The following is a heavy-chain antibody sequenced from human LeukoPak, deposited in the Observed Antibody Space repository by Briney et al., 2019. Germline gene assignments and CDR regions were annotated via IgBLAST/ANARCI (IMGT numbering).Heavy chain of an antibody. Sequence: PSQTLSHTCAISGDSVSSNSAAWNWIRQSPSRGLEWLGRTYYRSKWYNDYAVSVKSRITINPDTSKNQFSLQLNSVTPEDTAVYYCARDHEAVAGYYYYGMDVWGQGTTVTVSS. CDR2: TYYRSKWYN. J-gene: IGHJ6*02. D-gene: IGHD6-19*01. V-gene: IGHV6-1*01. CDR3: ARDHEAVAGYYYYGMDV. CDR1: GDSVSSNSAA.